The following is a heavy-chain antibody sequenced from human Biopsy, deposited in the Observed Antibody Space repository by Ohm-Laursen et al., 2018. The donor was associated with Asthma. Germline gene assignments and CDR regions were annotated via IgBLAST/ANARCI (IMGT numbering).Heavy chain of an antibody. V-gene: IGHV1-69*01. CDR3: ARKAGSCISRTCYSLDF. J-gene: IGHJ4*02. CDR2: IDSVFGTT. D-gene: IGHD2-2*01. Sequence: SSVKVSCKSLGGTFNTYVIGWVRQAPGQGLEWMGGIDSVFGTTTYPQKFQDRATITADDSTSTVYMELSSLRSEDTAVYYCARKAGSCISRTCYSLDFWGQGTLVTVSS. CDR1: GGTFNTYV.